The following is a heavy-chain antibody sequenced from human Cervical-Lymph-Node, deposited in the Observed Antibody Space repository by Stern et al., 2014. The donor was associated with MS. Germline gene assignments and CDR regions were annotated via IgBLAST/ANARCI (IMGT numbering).Heavy chain of an antibody. V-gene: IGHV3-33*01. CDR1: GFTFSSYG. CDR3: ARGNWNYRFYYCGMDV. J-gene: IGHJ6*02. CDR2: IWHDGSNK. Sequence: VQLVESGGGVVQPGRSLRLSCAASGFTFSSYGMHWVRQAPGKGLERVAVIWHDGSNKCYADSVKGRFTISRDNSKNTLYLQMNSLRAEDTAVYYCARGNWNYRFYYCGMDVWGQGTTVTVSS. D-gene: IGHD1-7*01.